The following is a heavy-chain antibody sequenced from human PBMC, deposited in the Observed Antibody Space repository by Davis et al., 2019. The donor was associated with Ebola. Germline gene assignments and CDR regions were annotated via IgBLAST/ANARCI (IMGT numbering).Heavy chain of an antibody. CDR3: ARRGYCSGGSCLRGYYYYGMDV. CDR1: GCTFSSYA. CDR2: IIPIFGTA. Sequence: AASVKVSCKASGCTFSSYAISWVRQAPGQGLEWMGGIIPIFGTANYAQKFQGRVTITADKSTSTAYMELSSLRSEDTAVYYCARRGYCSGGSCLRGYYYYGMDVWGQGTTVTVSS. J-gene: IGHJ6*02. D-gene: IGHD2-15*01. V-gene: IGHV1-69*06.